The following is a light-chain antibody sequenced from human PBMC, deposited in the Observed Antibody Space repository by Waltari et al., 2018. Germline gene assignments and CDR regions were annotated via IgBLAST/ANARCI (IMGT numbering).Light chain of an antibody. Sequence: EIVLTQSPGTLSLSPGERATLSCRASQSVSSSYLAWYQQKPGQAPRLLIYGASSRATGIPDRFSGSGSGTDFTLTIRRLGPQDFAVYYCQQYGSSPYTFGQGTKLEIK. J-gene: IGKJ2*01. CDR2: GAS. V-gene: IGKV3-20*01. CDR1: QSVSSSY. CDR3: QQYGSSPYT.